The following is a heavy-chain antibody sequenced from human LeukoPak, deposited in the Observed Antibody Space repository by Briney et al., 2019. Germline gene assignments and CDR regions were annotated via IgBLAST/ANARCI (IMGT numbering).Heavy chain of an antibody. CDR2: MNPNSANT. J-gene: IGHJ4*02. D-gene: IGHD1-26*01. CDR1: GYTFTSYD. Sequence: ASVKVSCKASGYTFTSYDINWVRQATGQGLEWMGWMNPNSANTGYAQKFQGRVTITRNTSISTAYMELSSLRSEDTAVYYCARAYFRPSMGATLGQLSYWGQGTLVTVSS. V-gene: IGHV1-8*03. CDR3: ARAYFRPSMGATLGQLSY.